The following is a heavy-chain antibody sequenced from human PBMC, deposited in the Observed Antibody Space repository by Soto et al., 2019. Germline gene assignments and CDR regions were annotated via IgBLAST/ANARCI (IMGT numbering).Heavy chain of an antibody. CDR1: GYTFTSYA. Sequence: ASVKVSCKASGYTFTSYAMHWVRQAPGQRLEWMGWINAGNGNTKYSQKFQGRVTITRDTSASTAYMELSSLRSEDTAVYYCAREYSGSYYYFDYWGQGTLVTVSS. V-gene: IGHV1-3*01. CDR2: INAGNGNT. D-gene: IGHD1-26*01. J-gene: IGHJ4*02. CDR3: AREYSGSYYYFDY.